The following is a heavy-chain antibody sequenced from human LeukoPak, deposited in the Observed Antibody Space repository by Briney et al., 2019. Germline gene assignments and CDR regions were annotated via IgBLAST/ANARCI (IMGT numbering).Heavy chain of an antibody. CDR1: GYTFTSYG. Sequence: EASVKVSCKASGYTFTSYGISWVRQAPGQGLEWMGWISAYNGNTNCAQKLQGRVTMTTDTSTSTAYMELRSLRSDDTAVYYCARAVDYPHDYRDYGPTEYFQHWGQGTLVTVSS. CDR3: ARAVDYPHDYRDYGPTEYFQH. V-gene: IGHV1-18*01. J-gene: IGHJ1*01. CDR2: ISAYNGNT. D-gene: IGHD4-17*01.